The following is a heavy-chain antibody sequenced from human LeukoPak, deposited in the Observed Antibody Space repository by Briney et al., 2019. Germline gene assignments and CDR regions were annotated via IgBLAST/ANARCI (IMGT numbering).Heavy chain of an antibody. CDR3: ARVGSSGWYGG. J-gene: IGHJ4*02. CDR2: INPNSGVT. Sequence: GASVKVSCKASGYTFTGYYMHWVRQAPGQGLEWMGWINPNSGVTNYAQKFQGRVTMTRDTSISTVYMELSRLRSDDTAVYYCARVGSSGWYGGWGQGTLVTVSS. V-gene: IGHV1-2*02. D-gene: IGHD6-19*01. CDR1: GYTFTGYY.